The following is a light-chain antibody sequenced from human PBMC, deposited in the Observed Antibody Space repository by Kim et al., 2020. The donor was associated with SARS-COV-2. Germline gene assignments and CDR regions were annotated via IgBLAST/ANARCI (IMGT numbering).Light chain of an antibody. CDR2: DAS. CDR1: QGICNY. J-gene: IGKJ4*01. Sequence: ASVGDSLPITWRASQGICNYLAWLQQKAGKAPKSLIYDASSLQSAVPSRFSGSGSGTDFTLPISSLQPEDFATYYYQQYKSYPLTIGGGTKVDLK. V-gene: IGKV1-16*01. CDR3: QQYKSYPLT.